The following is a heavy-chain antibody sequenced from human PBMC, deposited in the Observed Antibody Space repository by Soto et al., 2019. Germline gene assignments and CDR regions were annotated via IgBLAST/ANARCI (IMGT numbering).Heavy chain of an antibody. D-gene: IGHD3-22*01. J-gene: IGHJ5*02. V-gene: IGHV4-59*12. CDR1: GGAIGGYY. CDR3: AREGYYDSSGYYQRWFDP. Sequence: SETLSLTCSLSGGAIGGYYWSWIRQPPGKALEWIGYVSYSGSTDYHPSLKSRVSISVDTSKNQFSLKLSSVTAADTAVYYCAREGYYDSSGYYQRWFDPWGQGTLVTVSS. CDR2: VSYSGST.